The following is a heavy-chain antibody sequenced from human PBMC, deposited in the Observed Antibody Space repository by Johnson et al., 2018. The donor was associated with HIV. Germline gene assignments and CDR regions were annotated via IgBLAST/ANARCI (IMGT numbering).Heavy chain of an antibody. CDR1: GFTFSSYA. Sequence: QVQLVVSGGGVVQPGRTLRLSCPASGFTFSSYAMPWLRQAPGKGLEWVAVISHDGSYKFYVDAVKGRFSLSRDNYKHTLYLQMNSLRAEDTAVYYCAKEGATRAFDIWGQGTMVTVSS. J-gene: IGHJ3*02. CDR3: AKEGATRAFDI. D-gene: IGHD1-26*01. V-gene: IGHV3-30*18. CDR2: ISHDGSYK.